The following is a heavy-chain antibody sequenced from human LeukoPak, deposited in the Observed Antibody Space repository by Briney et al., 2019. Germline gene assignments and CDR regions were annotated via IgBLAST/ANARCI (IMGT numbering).Heavy chain of an antibody. CDR2: IYYTGST. Sequence: SETLSLTCTVSGGSIATYYWSWIRQPPGKGLEWIGYIYYTGSTNYNPSLKSRVTISVDTSKSQFSLKLSSVTAADTAVYYCARGHDYGDYVFDYWGQGTLVTVSS. V-gene: IGHV4-59*08. CDR3: ARGHDYGDYVFDY. J-gene: IGHJ4*02. CDR1: GGSIATYY. D-gene: IGHD4-17*01.